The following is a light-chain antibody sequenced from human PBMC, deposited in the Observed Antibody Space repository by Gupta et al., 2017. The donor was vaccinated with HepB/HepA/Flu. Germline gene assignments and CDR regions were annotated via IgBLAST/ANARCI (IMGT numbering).Light chain of an antibody. Sequence: QSVLTQPPSVSGAPGQRVTISCTGSSSNIGAGYDVHWYQQLPGTAPKLLLYGNSNRPSGGTARCSCSKSGASTAIAITGLPSEEEADYYCQAYDNSRSGSGVFGTGTKITVL. CDR2: GNS. J-gene: IGLJ1*01. V-gene: IGLV1-40*01. CDR1: SSNIGAGYD. CDR3: QAYDNSRSGSGV.